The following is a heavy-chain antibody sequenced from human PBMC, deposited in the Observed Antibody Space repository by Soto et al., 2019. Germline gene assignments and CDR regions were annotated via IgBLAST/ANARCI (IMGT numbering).Heavy chain of an antibody. CDR2: ISGSAGRT. CDR3: AKEIVSGDSSSTVYYYGEDV. D-gene: IGHD6-6*01. J-gene: IGHJ6*02. V-gene: IGHV3-23*01. CDR1: GFTFTSYA. Sequence: GGSLRLSCAASGFTFTSYAMSWVRQAPGKGLEWVSVISGSAGRTYYADSVKGRFTITRDNSKNTLYLHMNSLRAEDTAVYYCAKEIVSGDSSSTVYYYGEDVWGQGTTLTVSS.